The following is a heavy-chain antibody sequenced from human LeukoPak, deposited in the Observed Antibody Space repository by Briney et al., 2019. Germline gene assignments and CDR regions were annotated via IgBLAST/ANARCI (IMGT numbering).Heavy chain of an antibody. D-gene: IGHD2-2*01. CDR1: GYNFATYW. V-gene: IGHV5-51*01. Sequence: GESLKISCKGSGYNFATYWIGWVRQIPGKGPEWMGVIYPCDSDPGDGPPLQGQVTVSADKSISPAYLQWSSLKASDTAMYYCARTRRDCSSTSCYGGWYFDLWGRGTLVSVSS. J-gene: IGHJ2*01. CDR3: ARTRRDCSSTSCYGGWYFDL. CDR2: IYPCDSDP.